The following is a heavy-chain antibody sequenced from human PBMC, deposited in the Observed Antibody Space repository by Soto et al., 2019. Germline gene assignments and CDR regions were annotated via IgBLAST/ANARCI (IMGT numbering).Heavy chain of an antibody. J-gene: IGHJ3*02. CDR3: ARDIVGGRLDAFDI. D-gene: IGHD1-26*01. CDR2: INPNSGGT. V-gene: IGHV1-2*04. CDR1: GYTFTGYY. Sequence: QVQLVQSGAEVKKPGASVKVSCKASGYTFTGYYMHWVRQAPGQGLGWMGWINPNSGGTNYAQKFQGWVTMTRDTSISTAYMELSRLRSDDTAVYYGARDIVGGRLDAFDIWGQGTMVTVSS.